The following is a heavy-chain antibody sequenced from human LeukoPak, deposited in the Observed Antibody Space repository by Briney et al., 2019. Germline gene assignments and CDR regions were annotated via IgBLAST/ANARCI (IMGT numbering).Heavy chain of an antibody. J-gene: IGHJ4*02. D-gene: IGHD3-10*01. CDR3: ATTEFLDH. CDR1: GFTFSTYT. Sequence: QPGGSLRLSCAASGFTFSTYTMNWVRQAPGKGLEWISYISNSSNTIYYADSVKGRFTISRDNAKNSLFLQMNSLRVEDTAVYYCATTEFLDHWGQGTLVTVSS. V-gene: IGHV3-48*01. CDR2: ISNSSNTI.